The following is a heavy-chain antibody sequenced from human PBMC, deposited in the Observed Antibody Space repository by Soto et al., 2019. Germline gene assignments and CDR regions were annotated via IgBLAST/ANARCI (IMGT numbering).Heavy chain of an antibody. Sequence: EVQLVESVGDLVQPGGSLRLSCVASGFTFSRYEINWVRQAPGKGLEWVSYISGSGSTIYYADSVKGRFTISRDNAKNSVYLQMNSLRAEDTAVYYCARVEVGAGLALDSWGQGTLVTVSS. D-gene: IGHD1-26*01. V-gene: IGHV3-48*03. CDR2: ISGSGSTI. J-gene: IGHJ4*02. CDR3: ARVEVGAGLALDS. CDR1: GFTFSRYE.